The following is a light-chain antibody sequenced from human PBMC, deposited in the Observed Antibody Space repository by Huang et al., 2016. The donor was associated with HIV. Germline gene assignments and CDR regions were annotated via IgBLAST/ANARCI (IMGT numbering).Light chain of an antibody. CDR3: QQYGSSPGFT. CDR1: QSVSSSY. V-gene: IGKV3-20*01. J-gene: IGKJ3*01. CDR2: GAS. Sequence: PGERATLSCRTSQSVSSSYLAWYQQKPGQAPRLLIYGASSRATGIPDRFSGSGSGTDFTLTISRLEPEDFAVYYCQQYGSSPGFTFGPGTKVDIK.